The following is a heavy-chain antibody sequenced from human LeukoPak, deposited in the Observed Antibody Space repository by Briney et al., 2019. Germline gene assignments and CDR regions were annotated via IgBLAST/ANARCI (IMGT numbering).Heavy chain of an antibody. CDR3: ARGLYYYDSSGRLFDY. CDR2: IWYDGSNK. V-gene: IGHV3-33*08. Sequence: GGSLRLSCAASGFTFSSYSMSWVRQAPGKGLEWVAVIWYDGSNKYYADSVKGRFTISRDNSKNTLYLQMNSLRAEDTAVYYCARGLYYYDSSGRLFDYWGQGTLVTVSS. CDR1: GFTFSSYS. D-gene: IGHD3-22*01. J-gene: IGHJ4*02.